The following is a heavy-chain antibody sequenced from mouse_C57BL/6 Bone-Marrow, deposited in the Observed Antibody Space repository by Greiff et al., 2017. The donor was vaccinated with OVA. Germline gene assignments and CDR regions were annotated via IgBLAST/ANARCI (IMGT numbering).Heavy chain of an antibody. J-gene: IGHJ2*01. CDR1: GYTFTSYW. CDR3: ARGTAQATFPIDY. Sequence: VQLQESGAELAKPGASVKLSCKASGYTFTSYWMHLVKQRPGQGLEWIGYINPSSGYTKYNQKFKDKATLTADKSSSTAYMQLSSLTYEDSAVYYCARGTAQATFPIDYWGQGTTLTVSS. D-gene: IGHD3-2*02. V-gene: IGHV1-7*01. CDR2: INPSSGYT.